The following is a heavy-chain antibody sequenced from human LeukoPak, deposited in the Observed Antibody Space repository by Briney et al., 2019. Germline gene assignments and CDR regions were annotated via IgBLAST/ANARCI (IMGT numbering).Heavy chain of an antibody. CDR2: ISYDGSNK. Sequence: GGSLRLSCTASGFTFSSYAMHWVRQAPGKGLEWVTIISYDGSNKYYADSVKGRFTISRDNSKNTLYLQMNSLRTEDTAVYYCARGDKQLVFNRNKGGFDPWGQGTLVTVSS. CDR3: ARGDKQLVFNRNKGGFDP. CDR1: GFTFSSYA. D-gene: IGHD6-13*01. V-gene: IGHV3-30*04. J-gene: IGHJ5*02.